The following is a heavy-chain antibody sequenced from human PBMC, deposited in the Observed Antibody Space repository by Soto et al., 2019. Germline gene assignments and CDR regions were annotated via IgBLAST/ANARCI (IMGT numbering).Heavy chain of an antibody. V-gene: IGHV1-3*01. CDR3: ARSPGYSYGDY. D-gene: IGHD5-18*01. CDR2: INAGNGNT. Sequence: ASVKVSCKASGYTFTSAAMHWVRQAPGQRLEWMGWINAGNGNTKYSQKFQGRVTITRDTSASTAYMELSSLRSEDTAVYYCARSPGYSYGDYWGQGTLVTVSS. CDR1: GYTFTSAA. J-gene: IGHJ4*02.